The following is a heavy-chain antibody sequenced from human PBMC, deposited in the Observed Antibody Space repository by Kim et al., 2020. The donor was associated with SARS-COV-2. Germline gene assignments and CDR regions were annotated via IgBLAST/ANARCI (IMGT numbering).Heavy chain of an antibody. V-gene: IGHV3-33*06. J-gene: IGHJ3*01. CDR3: AKVGGIGAFDH. CDR2: IWYDGSNK. Sequence: GGSLRLSCAASGFTFISYGMHWVRQAPGKGLEWVAVIWYDGSNKYYADSVKGRFTISRDNSKNTLYLQMNSLRAEDTAVYYCAKVGGIGAFDHWGQGTMVTVSS. CDR1: GFTFISYG. D-gene: IGHD1-26*01.